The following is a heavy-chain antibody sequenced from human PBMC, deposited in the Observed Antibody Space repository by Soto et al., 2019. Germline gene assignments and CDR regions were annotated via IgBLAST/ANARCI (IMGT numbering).Heavy chain of an antibody. CDR2: TRHDGSNT. D-gene: IGHD1-26*01. Sequence: QVQLVESGGGVVQPGRSLRLSCAASGFTFSGYGMHWVRQAPGKGREWVAITRHDGSNTYSADSVRGRFTSSRDNSKKTLYLQMDSLRAEDTAVYYWARDGVGATTFFGYFDYWGQGTLVTVSS. CDR3: ARDGVGATTFFGYFDY. J-gene: IGHJ4*02. V-gene: IGHV3-33*01. CDR1: GFTFSGYG.